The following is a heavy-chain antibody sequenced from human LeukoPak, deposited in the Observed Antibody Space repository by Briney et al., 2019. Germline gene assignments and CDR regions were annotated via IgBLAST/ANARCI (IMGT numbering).Heavy chain of an antibody. J-gene: IGHJ3*02. V-gene: IGHV4-39*07. D-gene: IGHD5-24*01. CDR3: ATTGDGYNYGDAFDI. Sequence: SETLSLTCTVSGGSISSYYWGWIRQPPGKGLEWIGSIYHSGSTYYNPSLKSRVTISVDTSKNQFSLKLSSVTAADTAVYYCATTGDGYNYGDAFDIWGQGTMVTVSS. CDR2: IYHSGST. CDR1: GGSISSYY.